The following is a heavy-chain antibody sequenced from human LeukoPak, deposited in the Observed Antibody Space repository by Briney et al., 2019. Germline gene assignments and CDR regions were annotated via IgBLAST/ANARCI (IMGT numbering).Heavy chain of an antibody. Sequence: GGSLRLSCAASGFTFSSYWMHRVRQAPGKGLVWVSRINSDGSRTSYADSVKGRFTISRDNAKNTLYLQMNSLRAEDTAVYYCAHYDSSSYPAFDIWGQGTMVTVSS. J-gene: IGHJ3*02. D-gene: IGHD3-22*01. CDR3: AHYDSSSYPAFDI. CDR2: INSDGSRT. CDR1: GFTFSSYW. V-gene: IGHV3-74*01.